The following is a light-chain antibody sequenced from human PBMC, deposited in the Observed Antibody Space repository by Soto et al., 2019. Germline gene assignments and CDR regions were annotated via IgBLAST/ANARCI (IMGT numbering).Light chain of an antibody. V-gene: IGLV2-23*01. Sequence: QSALTQPASVSGSPGQSITISRTGTSSDVGSYNLVSWYQQHPGKAPKLMIYEGSKRPSGVSNRFSGSKSGNTASLTISGLQAEDEADYYCCSYAGSSTYVFGTGTK. CDR2: EGS. CDR1: SSDVGSYNL. CDR3: CSYAGSSTYV. J-gene: IGLJ1*01.